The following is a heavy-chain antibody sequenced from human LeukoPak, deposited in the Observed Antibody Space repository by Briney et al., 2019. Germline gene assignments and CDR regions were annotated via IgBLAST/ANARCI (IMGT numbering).Heavy chain of an antibody. CDR2: IDHSGST. V-gene: IGHV4-34*01. CDR3: ARGLRFHIGSGNWFDL. Sequence: SETLSLTCAVSGGTFRGFFWSWIRLPPGKGPAWIGEIDHSGSTNYDPSLESRVTLSVDTSKNQVSLTLNSVTAADTAVYYCARGLRFHIGSGNWFDLWGQGTLVTVSS. CDR1: GGTFRGFF. D-gene: IGHD3-10*01. J-gene: IGHJ5*02.